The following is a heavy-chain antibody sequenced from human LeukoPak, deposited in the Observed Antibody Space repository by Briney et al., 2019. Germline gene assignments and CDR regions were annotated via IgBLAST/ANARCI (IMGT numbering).Heavy chain of an antibody. J-gene: IGHJ4*02. CDR1: GFTFSDYG. Sequence: GGSLRLSCAASGFTFSDYGMHWVRQAPGKGLEWVAFIRYDGSNKYYADSVKGRFTISRDNSKNTLYLQMNSLRAEDTAVYYCARRASAYSHPYDYWGQGTLVTVSS. CDR3: ARRASAYSHPYDY. D-gene: IGHD4/OR15-4a*01. V-gene: IGHV3-33*08. CDR2: IRYDGSNK.